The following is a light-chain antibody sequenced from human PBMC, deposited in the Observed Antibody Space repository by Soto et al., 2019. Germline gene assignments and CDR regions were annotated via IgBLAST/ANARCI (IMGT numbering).Light chain of an antibody. CDR2: KAS. Sequence: DIQITQSPSTLSGSVGDRVTITCRASQTISSWLAWYQQKPGKAPKILIYKASTLKSGVPSRFSGSGAGTEFTLTISSLQPDDFETYDCQHYNSYSEAFGQGTKVDIK. V-gene: IGKV1-5*03. CDR3: QHYNSYSEA. CDR1: QTISSW. J-gene: IGKJ1*01.